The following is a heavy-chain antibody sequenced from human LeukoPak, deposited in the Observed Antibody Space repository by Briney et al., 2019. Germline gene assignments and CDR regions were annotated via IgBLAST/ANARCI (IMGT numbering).Heavy chain of an antibody. J-gene: IGHJ6*03. Sequence: PSQTLSLTCTVSGGSISSGGYYWSWIRQHPGKALEWIGYIYYSGSTYYNPSLKSRVTISVDTSKNQFSLKLSSVTAADTAVYYCARDRGPFEKIRYLPGYYYMDVWGKGATVTVSS. V-gene: IGHV4-31*03. D-gene: IGHD3-9*01. CDR1: GGSISSGGYY. CDR3: ARDRGPFEKIRYLPGYYYMDV. CDR2: IYYSGST.